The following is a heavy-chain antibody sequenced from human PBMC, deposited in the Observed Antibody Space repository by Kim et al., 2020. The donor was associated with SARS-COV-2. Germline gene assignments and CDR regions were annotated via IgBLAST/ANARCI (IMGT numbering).Heavy chain of an antibody. CDR2: MNPNSGNT. CDR3: ARGLLVVPAAMPTHGMDV. Sequence: ASVKVSCKASGYTFTSYDINWVRQATGQGLEWMGWMNPNSGNTGYAQKFQGRVTMTRNTSISTAYMELSSLRSEDTAVYYCARGLLVVPAAMPTHGMDVWGQGTTVTVSS. V-gene: IGHV1-8*01. CDR1: GYTFTSYD. D-gene: IGHD2-2*01. J-gene: IGHJ6*02.